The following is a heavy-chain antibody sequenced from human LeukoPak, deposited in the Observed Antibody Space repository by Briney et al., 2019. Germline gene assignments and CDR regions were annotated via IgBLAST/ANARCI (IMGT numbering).Heavy chain of an antibody. CDR2: IDSDGSGT. J-gene: IGHJ1*01. V-gene: IGHV3-74*01. CDR1: GLTLSGYW. Sequence: GGSLRLSCSASGLTLSGYWMHWVRQIPGKGLVWVSRIDSDGSGTSYADSVKGRFTISRDNANNFLYLQMNSLRAEDTALYYCARAYKDRSLAGKKEFFQHWGQGTLVTVSS. D-gene: IGHD6-19*01. CDR3: ARAYKDRSLAGKKEFFQH.